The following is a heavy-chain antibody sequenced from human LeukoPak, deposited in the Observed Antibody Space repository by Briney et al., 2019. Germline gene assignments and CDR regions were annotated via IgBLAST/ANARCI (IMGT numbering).Heavy chain of an antibody. J-gene: IGHJ6*03. CDR2: ISGSGGGT. CDR3: AKGGTKLYYYYMDV. Sequence: PGGSLRLSCAASGFTFSTYAMSWVRQAPGAGLDWVSAISGSGGGTFYSDSVKGRFTISRDNSKNTLYLQMNSLRAEDTAVYYCAKGGTKLYYYYMDVWGKGTTLTVSS. V-gene: IGHV3-23*01. D-gene: IGHD1-1*01. CDR1: GFTFSTYA.